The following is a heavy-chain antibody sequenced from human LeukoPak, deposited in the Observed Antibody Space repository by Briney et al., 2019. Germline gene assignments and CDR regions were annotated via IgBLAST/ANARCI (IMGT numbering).Heavy chain of an antibody. Sequence: SETLSLTCSLSGGFISINTHYWGWIRQTPGKGPEWIGSVFYSGTTYFNPSLNGRLTISVDTSKNQFSLKLRSVTAADTAVYYCARTTEGGYIGYFYYYYMDVWGKGTTVTISS. CDR2: VFYSGTT. V-gene: IGHV4-39*07. CDR1: GGFISINTHY. J-gene: IGHJ6*03. CDR3: ARTTEGGYIGYFYYYYMDV. D-gene: IGHD5-18*01.